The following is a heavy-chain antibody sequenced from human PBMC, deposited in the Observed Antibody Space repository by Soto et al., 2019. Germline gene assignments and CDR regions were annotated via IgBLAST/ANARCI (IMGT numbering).Heavy chain of an antibody. CDR3: ARSTSGWSSGEAFDI. CDR1: GSRYPIYL. D-gene: IGHD6-19*01. Sequence: GSPLHRSCQTSGSRYPIYLISCVRNTPEQGLEWMGWISAYNGNTNYAQKLQGRVTMTTDTSTSTAYMELRSLRSDDTAVYYCARSTSGWSSGEAFDIWGQGIMVTVSS. J-gene: IGHJ3*02. CDR2: ISAYNGNT. V-gene: IGHV1-18*01.